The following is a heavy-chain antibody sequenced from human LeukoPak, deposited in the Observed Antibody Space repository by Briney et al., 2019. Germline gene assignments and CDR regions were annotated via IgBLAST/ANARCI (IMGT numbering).Heavy chain of an antibody. Sequence: SETLSLTCTVSGGSISNYYWSWIRQPPGKGLEWIGYIYYSGSPSYNPSLKSRVTISVDTSKNQFSLKLTSVTAADTAVYYCARARGTYSRSSGFDYWGQGTLVTVSS. CDR1: GGSISNYY. CDR2: IYYSGSP. J-gene: IGHJ4*02. CDR3: ARARGTYSRSSGFDY. D-gene: IGHD6-6*01. V-gene: IGHV4-59*01.